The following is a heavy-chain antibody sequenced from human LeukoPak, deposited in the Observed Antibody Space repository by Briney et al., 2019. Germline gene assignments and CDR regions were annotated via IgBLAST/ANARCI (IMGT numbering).Heavy chain of an antibody. D-gene: IGHD6-13*01. J-gene: IGHJ6*03. CDR2: ISSSSSYI. CDR3: ARVRNGAAAGRHYYYMDV. Sequence: GGSLRLSCAASGFTFSSYSMNWVRQAPGKGLEWVSSISSSSSYIYYADSVKGRFTISRDNAKNSLYLQMNSLRAEDTAVYYCARVRNGAAAGRHYYYMDVWGKGTTVTVFS. CDR1: GFTFSSYS. V-gene: IGHV3-21*01.